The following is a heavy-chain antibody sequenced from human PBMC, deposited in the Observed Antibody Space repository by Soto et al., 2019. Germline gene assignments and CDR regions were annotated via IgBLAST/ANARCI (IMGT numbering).Heavy chain of an antibody. V-gene: IGHV2-5*02. D-gene: IGHD1-26*01. J-gene: IGHJ5*02. CDR1: GFSLSTTGVG. CDR2: MYWADYK. CDR3: ANRQGSIVVNGDNWFDP. Sequence: QITLKESGPTLVKPTQTLTLTCTFSGFSLSTTGVGVGWIRQPPGKALEWLALMYWADYKRYSPSLKSRLTTTKDTSKNQMVLTMTNMDPVDTATYSCANRQGSIVVNGDNWFDPWGQGTLVPVSS.